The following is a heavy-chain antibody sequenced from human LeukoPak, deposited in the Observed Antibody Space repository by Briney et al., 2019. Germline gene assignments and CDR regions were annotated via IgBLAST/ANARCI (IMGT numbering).Heavy chain of an antibody. CDR3: ARGPYGFAFDY. J-gene: IGHJ4*02. D-gene: IGHD3-10*01. Sequence: GSLRLSCAASGFTFSNYAMSWVRQPPGKGLEWIGEINHSGSTNYNPSLKSRVTISVDTSKNQFSLKLSSVTAADTAVYYRARGPYGFAFDYWGQGTLVTVSS. V-gene: IGHV4-34*01. CDR2: INHSGST. CDR1: GFTFSNYA.